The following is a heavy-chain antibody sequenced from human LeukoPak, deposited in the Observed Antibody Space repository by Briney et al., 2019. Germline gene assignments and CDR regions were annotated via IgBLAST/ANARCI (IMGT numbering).Heavy chain of an antibody. D-gene: IGHD6-19*01. Sequence: SETLSLTCAVSGASMRDHYWTWIRQPPGKGLEWIGSMYYMLNANSYNPSLKSRVSISVDTPDNQYSLKLKSVTAADTAVYYCATSFRSGWGFDSWGQGILVAVSS. CDR1: GASMRDHY. J-gene: IGHJ4*02. V-gene: IGHV4-59*11. CDR3: ATSFRSGWGFDS. CDR2: MYYMLNA.